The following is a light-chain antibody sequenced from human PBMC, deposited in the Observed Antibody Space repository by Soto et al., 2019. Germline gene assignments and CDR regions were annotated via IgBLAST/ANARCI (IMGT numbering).Light chain of an antibody. CDR2: EVS. CDR1: SSDVGNHNY. V-gene: IGLV2-8*01. CDR3: SSYAGSNNLVV. Sequence: QSVLTQPPSASGSPGQSVTISCTGTSSDVGNHNYVSWYQQHPGKAPKLMIYEVSQRPSGVPDRFSGSKSGNMASLTVSGLQAEDEADYYCSSYAGSNNLVVFGGGTKLTVL. J-gene: IGLJ2*01.